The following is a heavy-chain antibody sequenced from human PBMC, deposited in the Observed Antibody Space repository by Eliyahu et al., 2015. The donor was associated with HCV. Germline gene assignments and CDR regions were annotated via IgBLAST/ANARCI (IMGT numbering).Heavy chain of an antibody. CDR1: GFTFSSYG. J-gene: IGHJ6*02. Sequence: QVQLVESGGGVVQPGRSLRLSCXASGFTFSSYGMXWVRQAPGKGLEWVAVISYDGSXKYYADSVKGRFTISRDNSKNTLYLQMNSLRAEDTAVYYCAKDQGGYGYYGMDVWGQGTTVTVSS. D-gene: IGHD5-12*01. CDR3: AKDQGGYGYYGMDV. V-gene: IGHV3-30*18. CDR2: ISYDGSXK.